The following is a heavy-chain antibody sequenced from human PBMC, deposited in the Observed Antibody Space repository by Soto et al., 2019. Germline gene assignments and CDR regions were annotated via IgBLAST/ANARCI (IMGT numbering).Heavy chain of an antibody. CDR3: ARDSDDFWSGYYNGGNLGIYYYYMDV. J-gene: IGHJ6*03. Sequence: GGSLRLSCAASGFTFSSYSMNWVRQAPGKGLEWVSYISSSSTIYYADSVKGRFTISRDNAKNSLYLQMNSPRAEDTAVYYCARDSDDFWSGYYNGGNLGIYYYYMDVWGKGTTVTVSS. V-gene: IGHV3-48*01. CDR2: ISSSSTI. D-gene: IGHD3-3*01. CDR1: GFTFSSYS.